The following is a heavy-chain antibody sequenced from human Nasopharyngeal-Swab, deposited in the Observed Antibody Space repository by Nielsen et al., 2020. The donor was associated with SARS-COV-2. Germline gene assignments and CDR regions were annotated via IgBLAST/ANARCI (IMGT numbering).Heavy chain of an antibody. Sequence: SETLSLTCTVSGGSISSSSYYWVWIRQPPGKGLEWIGSIYYSGSTYYNPSLKSRVTISVDTSKNQFSLKLSSVTAADTAVYYCARAYGDADYYYGMDVWGQGTTVTVSS. V-gene: IGHV4-39*01. CDR2: IYYSGST. CDR1: GGSISSSSYY. J-gene: IGHJ6*02. CDR3: ARAYGDADYYYGMDV. D-gene: IGHD4-17*01.